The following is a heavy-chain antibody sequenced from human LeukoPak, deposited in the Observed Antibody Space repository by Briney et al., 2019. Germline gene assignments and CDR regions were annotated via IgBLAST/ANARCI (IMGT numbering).Heavy chain of an antibody. CDR3: AKQPYNYYYLDV. Sequence: GGSLRLSCAISGLTFHAYAMTWVRQAPGKGLEWVSTIVGDSSKTYYADSVKGRFTISRDNSNYMLFLHMNNLRAEDTAIYYCAKQPYNYYYLDVWGKGTTVTVSS. V-gene: IGHV3-23*01. CDR2: IVGDSSKT. D-gene: IGHD2-21*01. J-gene: IGHJ6*03. CDR1: GLTFHAYA.